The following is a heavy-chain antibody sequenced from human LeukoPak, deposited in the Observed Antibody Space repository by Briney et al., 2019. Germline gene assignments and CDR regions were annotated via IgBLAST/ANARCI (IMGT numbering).Heavy chain of an antibody. Sequence: GSLRLSCSASGFTFSSFWMGWVRQAPGKGLEWVASIRWDDERPHVDSVTGRFSVSRDNAKNSLYLQMNSLRAEDTAVYFCSRISTNGYFEYWGQGALVTVSS. D-gene: IGHD2-15*01. J-gene: IGHJ4*02. V-gene: IGHV3-7*01. CDR1: GFTFSSFW. CDR2: IRWDDER. CDR3: SRISTNGYFEY.